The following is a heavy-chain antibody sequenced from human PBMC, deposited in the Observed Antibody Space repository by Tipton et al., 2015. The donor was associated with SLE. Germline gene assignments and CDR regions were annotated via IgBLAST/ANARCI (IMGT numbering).Heavy chain of an antibody. V-gene: IGHV3-23*03. J-gene: IGHJ6*02. Sequence: SLRLSCAASGFTFSSYAMSWVRQAPGKGLECVSVIYSGARSTDYADSVKGRFTISRDNSKNTLYLQMNSLRAEDTAVYYCAGQLSYYYGMDVWGQGTTVTVSS. CDR3: AGQLSYYYGMDV. CDR1: GFTFSSYA. CDR2: IYSGARST. D-gene: IGHD6-13*01.